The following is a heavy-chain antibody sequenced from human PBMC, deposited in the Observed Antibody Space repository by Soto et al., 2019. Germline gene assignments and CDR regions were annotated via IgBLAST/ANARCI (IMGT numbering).Heavy chain of an antibody. CDR3: ASYRDSSGLRRYDY. Sequence: EVQLEESGGGLIKPGESLTLSCAASDFILSDAWMKWVRQAPGKGLEWVGRIKSKAHGGTTDYAAPLKGRFTILRDDSKHTLYLQTNSLQTADTAMYYCASYRDSSGLRRYDYWGQGALVTVSS. CDR1: DFILSDAW. J-gene: IGHJ4*02. D-gene: IGHD3-22*01. CDR2: IKSKAHGGTT. V-gene: IGHV3-15*07.